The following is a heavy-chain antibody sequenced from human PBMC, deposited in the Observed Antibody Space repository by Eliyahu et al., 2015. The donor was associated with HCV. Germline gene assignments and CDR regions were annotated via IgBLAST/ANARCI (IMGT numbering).Heavy chain of an antibody. CDR1: GYNFNDYV. Sequence: QVQLVQSGPEVKEPGASVKVPCTXSGYNFNDYVVSWVRQAPGQGLEWMGWISSYRLNINYAQKFQARATMTTDAPTSTAYMELRNLRFDDTAVYYCARVDYLGSGSSPSDHWGQGTLVIVSS. CDR2: ISSYRLNI. D-gene: IGHD3-10*01. CDR3: ARVDYLGSGSSPSDH. V-gene: IGHV1-18*01. J-gene: IGHJ4*02.